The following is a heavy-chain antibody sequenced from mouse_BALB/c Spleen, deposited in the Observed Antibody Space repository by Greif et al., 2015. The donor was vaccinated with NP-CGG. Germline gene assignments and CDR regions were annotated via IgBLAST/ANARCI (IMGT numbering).Heavy chain of an antibody. D-gene: IGHD2-3*01. Sequence: VHVKQSGAELVRSGASVKLSCTASGFNIKDYYMHWVKQRPEQGLEWIGWIDPENGDTEYAPKFQGKATMTADTSSNTAYLQLSSLTSEDTAVYYCNAMVTFAYWGQGTLVTVSA. J-gene: IGHJ3*01. CDR2: IDPENGDT. CDR1: GFNIKDYY. CDR3: NAMVTFAY. V-gene: IGHV14-4*02.